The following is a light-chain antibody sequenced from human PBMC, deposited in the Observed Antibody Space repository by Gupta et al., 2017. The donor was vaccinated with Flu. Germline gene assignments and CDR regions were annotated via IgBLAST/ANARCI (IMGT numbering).Light chain of an antibody. J-gene: IGLJ3*02. V-gene: IGLV3-10*01. CDR3: ESVDSSGKERRL. Sequence: SYELTQPPSVSVSPGQTARITCSGDILSRKYVHWYQQKTGQAPEMVIYEDNKRPSGIPERFSGSNSGAMANLTISGAQVEDEADYDGESVDSSGKERRLFGGGTKLTV. CDR1: ILSRKY. CDR2: EDN.